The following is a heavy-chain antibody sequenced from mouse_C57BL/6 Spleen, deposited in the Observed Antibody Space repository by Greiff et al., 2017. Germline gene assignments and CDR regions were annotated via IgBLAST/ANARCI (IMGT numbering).Heavy chain of an antibody. CDR2: IIYDGSY. J-gene: IGHJ1*03. V-gene: IGHV3-6*01. D-gene: IGHD1-1*01. CDR1: GYSITSGYY. Sequence: EVQLQESGPGFVKPSQSLSLTCFVTGYSITSGYYWNWIRPPPGNNLEWMGYIIYDGSYTYNPSPKNRIFFTRDTSKNQFILRLYSVTTEDTATYYCTKLLRAPHWYFDVWGTGTTVTVSS. CDR3: TKLLRAPHWYFDV.